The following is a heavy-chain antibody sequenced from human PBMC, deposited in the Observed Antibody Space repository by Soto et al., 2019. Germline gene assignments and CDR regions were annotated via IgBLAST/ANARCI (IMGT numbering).Heavy chain of an antibody. CDR2: ISYDGSNK. Sequence: GGSLRLSCAASGFTFSSYAMHWVRQAPGKGLEWVAVISYDGSNKYYADSVKGRFTISRDNAKNSLYLQMNSLRAEDTAVYYCARAWRRYCSGGSCGGYYYYYMDVWGKGTKVTVSS. CDR1: GFTFSSYA. D-gene: IGHD2-15*01. V-gene: IGHV3-30-3*01. J-gene: IGHJ6*03. CDR3: ARAWRRYCSGGSCGGYYYYYMDV.